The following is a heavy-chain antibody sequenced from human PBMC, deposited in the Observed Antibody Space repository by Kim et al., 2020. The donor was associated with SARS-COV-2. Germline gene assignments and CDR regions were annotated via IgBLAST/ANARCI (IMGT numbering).Heavy chain of an antibody. CDR2: ISYDGSNK. CDR3: AKDRVHYDILTGPLAY. Sequence: GGSLRLSCAASGFTFSSYGMHWVRQAPGKGLEWVAVISYDGSNKYYADSVKGRFTISRDNSKNTLYLQMNSLRAEDTAVYYCAKDRVHYDILTGPLAYWGQGTLVTVSS. D-gene: IGHD3-9*01. CDR1: GFTFSSYG. J-gene: IGHJ4*02. V-gene: IGHV3-30*18.